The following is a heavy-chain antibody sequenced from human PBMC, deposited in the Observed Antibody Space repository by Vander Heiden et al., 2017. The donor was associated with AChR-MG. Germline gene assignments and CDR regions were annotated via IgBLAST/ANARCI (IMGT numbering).Heavy chain of an antibody. V-gene: IGHV3-9*01. CDR3: AKDYVGALTFSDY. J-gene: IGHJ4*02. Sequence: EVQLVESGGGLVQPGRSLRLSCAASGFTLDDYAMHWVRPAPGKGLEWVSGISWNSGSIGYADSVKGRFTISRDNAKNSLYLQMNSLRAEDTALYYCAKDYVGALTFSDYWGQGTLVTVSS. CDR2: ISWNSGSI. D-gene: IGHD1-26*01. CDR1: GFTLDDYA.